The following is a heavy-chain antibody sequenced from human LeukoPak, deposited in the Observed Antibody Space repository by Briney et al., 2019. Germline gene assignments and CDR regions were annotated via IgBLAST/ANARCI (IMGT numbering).Heavy chain of an antibody. Sequence: PGGSLRLSCAASGFTFSSYEMNWVRQAPGKGLEWVSYISSSGSTIYYADSVKGRFTISRDNAKNSLYLQMNSLRAEDTAVYYCAKDSDYYHSSGYYYAYFQHWGQGTLVTVSS. CDR3: AKDSDYYHSSGYYYAYFQH. CDR1: GFTFSSYE. V-gene: IGHV3-48*03. J-gene: IGHJ1*01. D-gene: IGHD3-22*01. CDR2: ISSSGSTI.